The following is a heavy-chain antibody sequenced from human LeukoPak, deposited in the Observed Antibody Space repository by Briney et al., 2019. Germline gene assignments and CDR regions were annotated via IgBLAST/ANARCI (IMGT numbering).Heavy chain of an antibody. CDR2: ISAYNGNT. J-gene: IGHJ6*02. CDR3: ARDRIQLWLRVYYGMDV. CDR1: GYTFTSYG. Sequence: GASVKVSCKASGYTFTSYGITWVRQAPGQGLEWMGWISAYNGNTNYAQKLQGRVTMTTDTSTSTAYMELRSLRSDDTAVYYCARDRIQLWLRVYYGMDVWGQGTTVTVSS. D-gene: IGHD5-18*01. V-gene: IGHV1-18*04.